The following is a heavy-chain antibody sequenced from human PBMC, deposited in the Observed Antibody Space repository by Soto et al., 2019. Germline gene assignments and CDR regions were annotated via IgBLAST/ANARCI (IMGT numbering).Heavy chain of an antibody. V-gene: IGHV4-34*01. Sequence: QVRLKQRGAGLLKPSETLSLTCDVYGGSFSGYYWSWIRQSPGKELEWIGQIKHSGGTNYNPLLKSRVTISVDTPRNQFSLKLSSVTAADTAVYFCARTYYYRSGTYFAWFDPWGQGTLVTVSS. CDR1: GGSFSGYY. CDR2: IKHSGGT. CDR3: ARTYYYRSGTYFAWFDP. D-gene: IGHD3-10*01. J-gene: IGHJ5*02.